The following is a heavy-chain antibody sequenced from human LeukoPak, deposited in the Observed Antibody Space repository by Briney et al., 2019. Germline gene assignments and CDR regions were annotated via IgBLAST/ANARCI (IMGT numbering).Heavy chain of an antibody. J-gene: IGHJ6*03. CDR2: ISSSSSHI. Sequence: TTGGSLRLSCAASGFTFSSYSVNWVPQAPGKGVEWVSSISSSSSHIYYADSVKGRFTISRHNAKNSLYLQMNSLRAEDTAVYYCARGPPSIAAAGSYYYYYYMDVWGKGTTVTVSS. CDR1: GFTFSSYS. D-gene: IGHD6-13*01. CDR3: ARGPPSIAAAGSYYYYYYMDV. V-gene: IGHV3-21*01.